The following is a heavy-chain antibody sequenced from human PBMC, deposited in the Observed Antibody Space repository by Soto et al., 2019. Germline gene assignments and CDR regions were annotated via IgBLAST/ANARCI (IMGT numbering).Heavy chain of an antibody. CDR1: GGTFSSYA. CDR2: IIPIFGTA. V-gene: IGHV1-69*01. CDR3: AREPDWYDSRCFEQSYNWSDP. J-gene: IGHJ5*02. Sequence: QVQLVQSGAEVKKPGSSVKVSCKASGGTFSSYAISWVRQAPGQGLEWMGGIIPIFGTANYAQKFQGRVTITADESTSTAYMELSSLRSEDTAVYYCAREPDWYDSRCFEQSYNWSDPWGQGTLVTVSS. D-gene: IGHD3-22*01.